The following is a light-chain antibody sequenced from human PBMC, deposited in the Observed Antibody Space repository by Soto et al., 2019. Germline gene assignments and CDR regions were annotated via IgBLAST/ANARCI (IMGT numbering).Light chain of an antibody. CDR3: QNYNSVPYT. Sequence: DIQMTQSPSSLSASVGDRVTITCRASQGITNYLAWYQQKPGRVPKLLIYAASTLQSGVPSRFSGSGSGTDFTLTIDGLQPEDFATYFCQNYNSVPYTFGQGTKLEIK. J-gene: IGKJ2*01. V-gene: IGKV1-27*01. CDR2: AAS. CDR1: QGITNY.